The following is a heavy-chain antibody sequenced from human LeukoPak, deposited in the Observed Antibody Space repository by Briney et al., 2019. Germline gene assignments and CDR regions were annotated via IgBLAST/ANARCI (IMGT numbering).Heavy chain of an antibody. Sequence: PGGSLRLSCGASRFTFSSYAMTWVRQAPGKGLDWVSGITGGGSDTYHADSVKGRFTSSRDNSKNTLYLQMNSLRAEDTALYYCAKGSASSRPYYFDYWGQGILVTVSS. V-gene: IGHV3-23*01. CDR1: RFTFSSYA. J-gene: IGHJ4*02. CDR2: ITGGGSDT. D-gene: IGHD6-13*01. CDR3: AKGSASSRPYYFDY.